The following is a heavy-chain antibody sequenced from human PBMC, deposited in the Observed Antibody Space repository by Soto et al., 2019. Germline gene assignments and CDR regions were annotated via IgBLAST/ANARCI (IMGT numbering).Heavy chain of an antibody. CDR1: GFTFTRYS. CDR2: ISSTTNYI. Sequence: ESGGGLVKPGGSLRLSCAASGFTFTRYSMNWVRQAPGKGLEWVSSISSTTNYIYYRNSMKGRFTISRDNAKNSLYLEMNSLRAEDTAVYYCARESEDLTSNFDYWGQGTLVTVSS. CDR3: ARESEDLTSNFDY. J-gene: IGHJ4*02. V-gene: IGHV3-21*06.